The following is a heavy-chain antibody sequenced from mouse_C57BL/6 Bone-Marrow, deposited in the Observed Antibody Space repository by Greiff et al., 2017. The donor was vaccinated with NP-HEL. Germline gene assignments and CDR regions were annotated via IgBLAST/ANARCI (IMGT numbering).Heavy chain of an antibody. CDR3: AVVAFDY. D-gene: IGHD1-1*01. J-gene: IGHJ2*01. CDR1: GFTFSSYA. CDR2: ISDGGSYT. V-gene: IGHV5-4*03. Sequence: EVKVVESGGGLVKPGGSLKLSCAASGFTFSSYAMSWVRQTPEKRLEWVATISDGGSYTYYPDNVKGRFTISRDNATNNLYLQMSHLKSEDTAMYYCAVVAFDYWGQGTTLTVSS.